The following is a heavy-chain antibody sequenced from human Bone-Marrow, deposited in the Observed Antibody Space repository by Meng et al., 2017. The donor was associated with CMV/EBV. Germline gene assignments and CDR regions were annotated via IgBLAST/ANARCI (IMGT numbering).Heavy chain of an antibody. Sequence: GESLKISCAASGFTFSGSAMHWVRQASGKGLEWVGRIRSKANSYATGYAASVKDRFTISRDDSKNTAYLQMNSLKIEDTAVYYCARDMYKQLTYYYYYGMDVWGQGTAVTVSS. V-gene: IGHV3-73*01. CDR2: IRSKANSYAT. J-gene: IGHJ6*02. CDR1: GFTFSGSA. CDR3: ARDMYKQLTYYYYYGMDV. D-gene: IGHD1-1*01.